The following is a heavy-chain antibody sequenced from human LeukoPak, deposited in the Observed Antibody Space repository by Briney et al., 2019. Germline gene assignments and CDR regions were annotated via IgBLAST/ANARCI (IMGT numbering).Heavy chain of an antibody. CDR2: INHSGST. D-gene: IGHD3-22*01. V-gene: IGHV4-34*01. J-gene: IGHJ3*02. Sequence: GSLRLSCAASGFTFSSYAMSWIRQPPGKGLEWIGEINHSGSTNHNPSLKSRVTISVDTSKNQFSLKLSSVTAADTAVYYCARAPYDSKHTDSRQTNAFDIWGQGTMVTVSS. CDR3: ARAPYDSKHTDSRQTNAFDI. CDR1: GFTFSSYA.